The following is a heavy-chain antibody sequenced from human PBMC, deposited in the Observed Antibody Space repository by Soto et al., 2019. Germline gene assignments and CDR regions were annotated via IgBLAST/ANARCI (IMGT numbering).Heavy chain of an antibody. CDR2: IYYSVST. J-gene: IGHJ4*02. V-gene: IGHV4-31*03. D-gene: IGHD6-6*01. CDR1: GGSIRSGGYY. Sequence: SETLSLTCTVSGGSIRSGGYYWSWIRQHPGKGLEWIGYIYYSVSTYYNPSLKSRATISVDTSKNHFSLKLSSVTAADTAVYYCARGWERARQINWGQGNMVTVSS. CDR3: ARGWERARQIN.